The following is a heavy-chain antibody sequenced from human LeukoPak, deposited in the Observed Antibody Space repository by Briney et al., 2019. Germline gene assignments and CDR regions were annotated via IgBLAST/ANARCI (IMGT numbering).Heavy chain of an antibody. CDR2: IRSKANSYAT. J-gene: IGHJ4*02. Sequence: GGSLRLSCAASGFTFSGSAMHWVRQASGKGLEWVGRIRSKANSYATAYAASVKGRFTISRDDSKNTAYLQMNSLKTEDTAVYYCTTLDFRSGPGLGWIDYWGQGTLVTVSS. V-gene: IGHV3-73*01. CDR1: GFTFSGSA. CDR3: TTLDFRSGPGLGWIDY. D-gene: IGHD3-3*01.